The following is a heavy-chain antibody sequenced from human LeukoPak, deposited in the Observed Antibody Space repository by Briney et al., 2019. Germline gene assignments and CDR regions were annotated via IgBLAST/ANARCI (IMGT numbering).Heavy chain of an antibody. CDR3: AKGSYSSSWYNWFDP. J-gene: IGHJ5*02. Sequence: GRSLRLSCAASGFTFDDYAMHWVRQASGKGLEWVSGISWNSGSIGYADSVKGRFTISRDNAKNSLYLQMNSLRAEDTALYYCAKGSYSSSWYNWFDPWGQGTLVTVSS. CDR2: ISWNSGSI. V-gene: IGHV3-9*01. D-gene: IGHD6-13*01. CDR1: GFTFDDYA.